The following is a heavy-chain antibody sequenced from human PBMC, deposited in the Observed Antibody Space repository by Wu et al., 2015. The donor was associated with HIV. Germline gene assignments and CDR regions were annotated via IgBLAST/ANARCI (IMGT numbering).Heavy chain of an antibody. D-gene: IGHD2-2*01. Sequence: QVQLVQSGAEVKKPGASVKVSCKASGYTLPVMVSAGCDRPLDKGLSGWDGSALTMVTQTMHRSSRAESPMTTDTSTSTAYMELRSLRSDDTAMYYCARSEYCSSTSCYGYYYYMDVWGKGTTVTVSS. CDR1: GYTLPVMV. CDR3: ARSEYCSSTSCYGYYYYMDV. CDR2: SALTMVT. V-gene: IGHV1-18*01. J-gene: IGHJ6*03.